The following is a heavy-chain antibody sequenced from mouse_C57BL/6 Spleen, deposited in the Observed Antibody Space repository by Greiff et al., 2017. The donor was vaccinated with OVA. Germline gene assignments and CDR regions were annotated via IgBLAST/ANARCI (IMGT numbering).Heavy chain of an antibody. V-gene: IGHV3-1*01. CDR3: ARVRNDGYYVWFAY. J-gene: IGHJ3*01. CDR1: GYSITSGYD. D-gene: IGHD2-3*01. CDR2: ISYSGST. Sequence: VQLQQSGPGMVKPSQSLSLTCTVTGYSITSGYDWHWIRHFPGNKLEWMGYISYSGSTNYNPSLKSRISITHDTSKNHFFLKLNSVTTEDTATYYCARVRNDGYYVWFAYWGQGTLVTVSA.